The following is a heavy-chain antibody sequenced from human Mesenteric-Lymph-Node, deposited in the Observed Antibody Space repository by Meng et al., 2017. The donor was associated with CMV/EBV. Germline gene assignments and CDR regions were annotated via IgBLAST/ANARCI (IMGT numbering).Heavy chain of an antibody. CDR1: GFNVRDKY. J-gene: IGHJ4*02. CDR3: TGDSVSNPNLDY. Sequence: GEWVESGGGLAQPGGSLRRSFAASGFNVRDKYMSWVRQAPGKGLEWVCIIYRGDNTYYIDSVKDRFTVSRDNSKNTMYLQMNSLRVEDTAVYYCTGDSVSNPNLDYWGQGTLVTVSS. D-gene: IGHD3-10*01. CDR2: IYRGDNT. V-gene: IGHV3-66*01.